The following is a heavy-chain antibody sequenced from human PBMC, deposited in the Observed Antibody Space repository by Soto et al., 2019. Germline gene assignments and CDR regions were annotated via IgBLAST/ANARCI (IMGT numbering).Heavy chain of an antibody. D-gene: IGHD5-12*01. CDR3: AGAEMATIIGASFDY. CDR2: ISYDGSNK. J-gene: IGHJ4*02. V-gene: IGHV3-30-3*01. Sequence: QVQLVESGGGVVQPGRSLRLSCAASGFTFSSYAMHWVRQAPGKGLEWVAVISYDGSNKYYADSVKGRFTISRDNSKNTLYLQMNSRRAEDTAVYYCAGAEMATIIGASFDYWGQGTLVTVSS. CDR1: GFTFSSYA.